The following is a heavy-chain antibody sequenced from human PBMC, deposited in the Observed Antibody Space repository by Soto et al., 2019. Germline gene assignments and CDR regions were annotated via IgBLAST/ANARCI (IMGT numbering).Heavy chain of an antibody. CDR2: IYYSGST. Sequence: PSETLSLTCTVSGGSISSYYWSWIRQPPGKGLEWIGYIYYSGSTNYNPSLKSRVTMTRDTSISTAYMELSRLRSDDTAVYYCARGSGSYYEYFDYWGQGTLVTVS. D-gene: IGHD3-10*01. V-gene: IGHV4-59*01. CDR1: GGSISSYY. CDR3: ARGSGSYYEYFDY. J-gene: IGHJ4*02.